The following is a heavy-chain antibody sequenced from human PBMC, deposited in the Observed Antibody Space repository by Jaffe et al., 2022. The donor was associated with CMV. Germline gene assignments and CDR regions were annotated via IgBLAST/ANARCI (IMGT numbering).Heavy chain of an antibody. V-gene: IGHV4-39*01. CDR2: IYDSGTI. D-gene: IGHD3-22*01. Sequence: QLQLQESGPGLVKPSETLSLTCTVSGGSISSSSYYWGWIRQPPGKGLEWIGSIYDSGTIYSKPSLESRVTISVDTSKKQFSLKLNSVTAADTAVYFCARGRDSSGASYYFDIWGQGTLVTVSS. J-gene: IGHJ4*02. CDR3: ARGRDSSGASYYFDI. CDR1: GGSISSSSYY.